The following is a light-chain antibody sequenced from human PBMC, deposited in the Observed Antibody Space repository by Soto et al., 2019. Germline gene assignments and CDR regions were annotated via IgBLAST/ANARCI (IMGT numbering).Light chain of an antibody. CDR3: QQDNNWPRT. CDR2: GAS. V-gene: IGKV3-15*01. Sequence: MTQSPATLSVSPGERATLSCRASQSVSSELIWYQKKPGQAPRLLIYGASTRATGIPARFSGSGSGTEFTLTISSLQSEDFAVYYCQQDNNWPRTFGQGTKVDIK. J-gene: IGKJ1*01. CDR1: QSVSSE.